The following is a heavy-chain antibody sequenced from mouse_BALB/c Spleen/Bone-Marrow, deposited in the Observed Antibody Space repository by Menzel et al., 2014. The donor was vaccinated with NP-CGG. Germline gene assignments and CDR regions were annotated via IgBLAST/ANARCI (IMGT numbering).Heavy chain of an antibody. CDR3: ARRPWFAY. CDR2: INPGTGGT. Sequence: VQLQQSGAEQVRPGTSVKVSCKAAGYAFTYYLIDWIKQRPGQRPGQGLEWIGVINPGTGGTNYSEKFKGRATLTADNSSSTAYMQLSSLTSDDSAVYFCARRPWFAYWGQGTLVTVSA. J-gene: IGHJ3*01. CDR1: GYAFTYYL. V-gene: IGHV1-54*01.